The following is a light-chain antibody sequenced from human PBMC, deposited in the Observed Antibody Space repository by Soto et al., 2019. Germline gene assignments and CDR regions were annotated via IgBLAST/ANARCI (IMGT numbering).Light chain of an antibody. CDR1: SSDVGGYNY. V-gene: IGLV2-14*01. Sequence: QSALTQPASVSGSPGQSITISCTGTSSDVGGYNYVSWYQQYPGKAPNLLIYGDSNRPSGVSNRFSGSKSGNTASLTISGLQAEDEADYYCSSYTSSITGVVGVGTQLTVL. CDR3: SSYTSSITGV. J-gene: IGLJ2*01. CDR2: GDS.